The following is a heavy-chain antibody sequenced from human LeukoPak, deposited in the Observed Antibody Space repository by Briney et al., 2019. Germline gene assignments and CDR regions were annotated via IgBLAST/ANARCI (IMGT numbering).Heavy chain of an antibody. V-gene: IGHV3-30*03. CDR1: GFTFSSYG. J-gene: IGHJ5*02. CDR3: ARDNFYDSSGYTGP. CDR2: ISYDGSNK. Sequence: PGGSLRLSCAASGFTFSSYGMHWVRQAPGKGLEWVAVISYDGSNKYYADSVKGRFTISRDNSKNTLYLQMNSLRAEDTAVYYCARDNFYDSSGYTGPWGQGTLVTVSS. D-gene: IGHD3-22*01.